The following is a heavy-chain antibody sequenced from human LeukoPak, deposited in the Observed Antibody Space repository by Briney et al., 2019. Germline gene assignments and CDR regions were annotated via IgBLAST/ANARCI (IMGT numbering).Heavy chain of an antibody. CDR3: ARIGPTVTSLN. D-gene: IGHD4-17*01. CDR2: INTEGSST. CDR1: GFTFSSYW. V-gene: IGHV3-74*01. Sequence: GGSLRLSCAASGFTFSSYWMHWVRQAPGKGLVWGSRINTEGSSTSYADSVTGRSTISRDNAKNTLYMQMNSLRAEDTAVYYCARIGPTVTSLNWGQGTLVTVSS. J-gene: IGHJ4*02.